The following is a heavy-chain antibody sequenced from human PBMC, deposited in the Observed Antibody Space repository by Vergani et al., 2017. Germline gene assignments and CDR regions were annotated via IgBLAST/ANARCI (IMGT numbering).Heavy chain of an antibody. D-gene: IGHD1-14*01. V-gene: IGHV3-11*01. CDR2: ISNRGNTI. CDR3: ARDLRLLYNRFDP. J-gene: IGHJ5*02. Sequence: QVQLVESGGGLVKPGGSLRLSCAASGFSFSDHYMTWIRQAPGKGLEWVSYISNRGNTIEYADSVKGRFSISRDNAKSSLFLQMDSLRAEDTAVYYCARDLRLLYNRFDPWGQGTLVTVSS. CDR1: GFSFSDHY.